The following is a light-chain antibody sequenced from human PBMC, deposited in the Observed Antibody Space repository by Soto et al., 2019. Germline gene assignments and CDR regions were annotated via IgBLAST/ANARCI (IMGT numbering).Light chain of an antibody. J-gene: IGLJ3*02. Sequence: QSALTQPPSASGSPGQSVTISCTGTSSDVGGCNYVSWYQQHPGKAPKLMIYEVSKRPSGVPDRFSGSKSGNTASLTVSGLQAEDEADYYCSSYAGSNLWVFGGGTKVTVL. CDR3: SSYAGSNLWV. CDR2: EVS. V-gene: IGLV2-8*01. CDR1: SSDVGGCNY.